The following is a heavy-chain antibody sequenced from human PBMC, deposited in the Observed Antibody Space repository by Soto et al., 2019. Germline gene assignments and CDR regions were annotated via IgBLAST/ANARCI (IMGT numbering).Heavy chain of an antibody. CDR1: GGTFSSHE. V-gene: IGHV1-69*01. D-gene: IGHD5-12*01. Sequence: QVQLVQSGAEVKKPGSSVKVSCKASGGTFSSHEISWVRQAPGQGLEWMGRISPIFGTTNYAQKFQGRVTITADESTSTAYMELSSLRSDDTAFYYCARCCSGYDDGASWGQGTLVTVSS. CDR2: ISPIFGTT. CDR3: ARCCSGYDDGAS. J-gene: IGHJ4*02.